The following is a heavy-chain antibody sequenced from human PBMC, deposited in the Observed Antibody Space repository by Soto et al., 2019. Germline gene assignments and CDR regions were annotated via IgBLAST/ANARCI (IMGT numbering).Heavy chain of an antibody. D-gene: IGHD6-19*01. V-gene: IGHV3-73*01. J-gene: IGHJ4*02. CDR2: IRSKTNSYAT. CDR1: GFTFGSSA. CDR3: TRQTDAVQWLVVPTDYNFDY. Sequence: PGGSLRLSCAASGFTFGSSAMHWVRQASGKGLEWVGHIRSKTNSYATAYAESVKGRFTISRDDSMNTAYLQMNSLKTEDTAVYFCTRQTDAVQWLVVPTDYNFDYWGQGTLVTVSS.